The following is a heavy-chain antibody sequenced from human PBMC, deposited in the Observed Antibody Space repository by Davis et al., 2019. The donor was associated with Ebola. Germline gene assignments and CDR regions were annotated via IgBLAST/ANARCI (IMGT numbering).Heavy chain of an antibody. V-gene: IGHV1-18*04. CDR1: GYTFTSYS. D-gene: IGHD3-9*01. J-gene: IGHJ4*02. CDR2: INAGNGNT. CDR3: ARDPTIL. Sequence: AASVKVSCKASGYTFTSYSISWVRQAPGQRLEWMGWINAGNGNTKYSQKFQGRVTITRDTSTSTAYMELRSLRSDDTAVYYCARDPTILWGQGTLVTVSS.